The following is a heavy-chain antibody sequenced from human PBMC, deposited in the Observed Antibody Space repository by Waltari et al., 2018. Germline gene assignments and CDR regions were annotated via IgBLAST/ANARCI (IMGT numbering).Heavy chain of an antibody. CDR1: GGSFSGYY. V-gene: IGHV4-34*01. J-gene: IGHJ4*02. CDR3: HRHDYGDY. CDR2: INHSGST. Sequence: QVQLQQWGAGLLKPSETLSLTCAVYGGSFSGYYWSWIRQPPGKGLEWIGEINHSGSTNYKPSLKSRVTISVDTSKNQFSLKLSSVTAADTAAYYCHRHDYGDYWGQGTLVTVSS.